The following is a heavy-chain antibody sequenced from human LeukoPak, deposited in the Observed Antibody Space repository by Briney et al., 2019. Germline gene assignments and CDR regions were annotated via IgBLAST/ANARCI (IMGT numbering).Heavy chain of an antibody. Sequence: GGSLRLSCAASGFTFDDYGMSWVRQAPGKGLEWVSAISGSGVSTYYADSVKGRFTISRDNSKNTLYLQMNSLRVEDTAVYYCAKRDGGYWGQGTLVTVSS. CDR3: AKRDGGY. V-gene: IGHV3-23*01. J-gene: IGHJ4*02. D-gene: IGHD3-10*01. CDR1: GFTFDDYG. CDR2: ISGSGVST.